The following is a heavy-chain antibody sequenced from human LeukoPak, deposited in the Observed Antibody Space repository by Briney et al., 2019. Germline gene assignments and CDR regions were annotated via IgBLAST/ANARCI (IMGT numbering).Heavy chain of an antibody. J-gene: IGHJ4*02. CDR2: INPNSGGT. Sequence: ASVKVSCKASGYTFTGYYMHWVRQAPGQGLEWMGRINPNSGGTNYAQKFQGRVTMTGDTSISTAYMELSRLRSDDTAVYYCARGTIRGVVVTATFDYWGQGTLVTVSS. V-gene: IGHV1-2*06. D-gene: IGHD2-21*02. CDR1: GYTFTGYY. CDR3: ARGTIRGVVVTATFDY.